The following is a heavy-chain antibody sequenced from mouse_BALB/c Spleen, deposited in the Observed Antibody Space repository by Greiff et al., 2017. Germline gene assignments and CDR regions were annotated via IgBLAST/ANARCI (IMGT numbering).Heavy chain of an antibody. V-gene: IGHV1-80*01. D-gene: IGHD1-1*01. CDR3: ARSSSYFYAMDY. CDR1: GYAFSSYW. J-gene: IGHJ4*01. CDR2: IYPGDGDT. Sequence: QVQLQQSGAELVRPGSSVKISCKASGYAFSSYWMNWVKQRPGQGLEWIGQIYPGDGDTNYTGKFKGKATLTADKSSSTAYMQLSSLTSEDSAVYFCARSSSYFYAMDYWGQGTSVTVSS.